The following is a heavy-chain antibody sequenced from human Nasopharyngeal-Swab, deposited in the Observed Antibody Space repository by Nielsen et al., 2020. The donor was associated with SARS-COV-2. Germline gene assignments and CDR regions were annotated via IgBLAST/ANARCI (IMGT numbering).Heavy chain of an antibody. D-gene: IGHD5-18*01. CDR1: GFTFSDHW. CDR2: IKPDGSEK. Sequence: GESLKISCVVSGFTFSDHWMNWVRQAPGKGLEWVANIKPDGSEKYYVDSVKGRFTISRDDSKSIAYLQMDSLKTEDTAVYYCTRARGYSYGYDYYYGMDVWGQGTTVTVSS. CDR3: TRARGYSYGYDYYYGMDV. J-gene: IGHJ6*02. V-gene: IGHV3-7*03.